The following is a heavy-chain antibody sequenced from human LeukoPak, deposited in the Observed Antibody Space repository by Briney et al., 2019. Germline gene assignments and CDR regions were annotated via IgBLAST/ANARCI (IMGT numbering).Heavy chain of an antibody. CDR3: AKVTQSGSYFGFEY. V-gene: IGHV3-74*01. J-gene: IGHJ4*02. CDR2: INSDGSFT. D-gene: IGHD1-26*01. CDR1: GFTFSSYW. Sequence: GGSLRLSCAASGFTFSSYWMHWVRQAPGKGLVWVSRINSDGSFTSYADSVKGRFTISRDNAKNTLSLQMNSLRAEDTAVYYCAKVTQSGSYFGFEYWGQGTLVTVSS.